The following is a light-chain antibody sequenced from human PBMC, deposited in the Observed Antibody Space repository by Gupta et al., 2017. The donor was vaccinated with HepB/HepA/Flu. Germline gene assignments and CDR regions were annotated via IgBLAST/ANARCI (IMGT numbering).Light chain of an antibody. J-gene: IGLJ1*01. CDR1: SSDVGSYNL. CDR2: EVN. V-gene: IGLV2-23*02. Sequence: QSALTQAASVSGSPGQSITISCTGTSSDVGSYNLVSWYQQYPGKAPKLMIYEVNKRPSGISNRFSGSKSGNTASLAISGLQAEDEADYYCCSFAGSSTYVFGTGTKVTVL. CDR3: CSFAGSSTYV.